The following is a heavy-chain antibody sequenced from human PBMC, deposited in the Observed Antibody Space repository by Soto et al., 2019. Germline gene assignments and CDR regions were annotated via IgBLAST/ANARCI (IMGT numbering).Heavy chain of an antibody. V-gene: IGHV3-23*01. CDR3: AKCMTTVTTFPFDI. J-gene: IGHJ3*02. CDR2: ISRRGFGT. CDR1: GFTFSSYA. D-gene: IGHD4-17*01. Sequence: EVQLLASGGGWVQPGGSLRLSCAASGFTFSSYAMSWVRQPTGKGLGWVSAISRRGFGTYYADSLKGRFTSSRDNSTTTLYLQMNSLRAEDTAVYYCAKCMTTVTTFPFDIWGQGTMVTVSS.